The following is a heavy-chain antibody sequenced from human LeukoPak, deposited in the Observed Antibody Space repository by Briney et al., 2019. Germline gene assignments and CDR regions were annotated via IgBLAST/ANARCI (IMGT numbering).Heavy chain of an antibody. CDR3: ARDRRPFDVSDAFEI. CDR1: DYTLTELS. Sequence: GASVKVSCKISDYTLTELSMHWVRQAPGKGLEWRGGFDPEDDETIYAQKLQGRVTMTTDTSTSTAYMELRSLRSDDTAVYYCARDRRPFDVSDAFEIWGQGTMVTVSS. CDR2: FDPEDDET. V-gene: IGHV1-24*01. J-gene: IGHJ3*02. D-gene: IGHD3-16*02.